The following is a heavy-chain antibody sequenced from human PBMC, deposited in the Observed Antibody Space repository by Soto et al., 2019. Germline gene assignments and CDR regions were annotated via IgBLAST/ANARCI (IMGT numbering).Heavy chain of an antibody. CDR1: CGSISRCGYY. CDR2: IYYSGST. V-gene: IGHV4-31*03. Sequence: SETLSLTCTVSCGSISRCGYYWSWIRQPPGKGLEWIGYIYYSGSTYYNPSLKSRVTISVDTSKNQFSLKLSSVTAADTAVYYCAREHLEGSSCPLDYWGQGTLVTVSS. CDR3: AREHLEGSSCPLDY. D-gene: IGHD2-15*01. J-gene: IGHJ4*02.